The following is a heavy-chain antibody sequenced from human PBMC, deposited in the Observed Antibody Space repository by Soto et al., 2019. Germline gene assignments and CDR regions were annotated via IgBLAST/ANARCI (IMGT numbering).Heavy chain of an antibody. D-gene: IGHD3-22*01. CDR2: IYHSGST. CDR1: GGSISSGGYS. V-gene: IGHV4-30-2*01. CDR3: ARAQTYYYESSGYLTNTNWLDP. Sequence: PSETLSLTCAVSGGSISSGGYSWSWIRQPPGKGLEWIGYIYHSGSTYYNPSLKSRVTISVDRSKNQFSLKLSSVTAADTAVYYCARAQTYYYESSGYLTNTNWLDPWGQGNTVTV. J-gene: IGHJ5*02.